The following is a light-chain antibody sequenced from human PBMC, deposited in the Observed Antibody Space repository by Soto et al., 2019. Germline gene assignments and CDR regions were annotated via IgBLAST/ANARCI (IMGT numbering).Light chain of an antibody. CDR2: DAS. Sequence: EIVLTQSPVTLSLSPGERATLSCRASQSVGSNLAWYQQKPGQAPRLLIYDASSRATGIPARFSGSGSGTDFTLTISSLEPEDFGIYFCQKRASWPLTRGGGLKVDIK. CDR1: QSVGSN. CDR3: QKRASWPLT. V-gene: IGKV3-11*01. J-gene: IGKJ4*01.